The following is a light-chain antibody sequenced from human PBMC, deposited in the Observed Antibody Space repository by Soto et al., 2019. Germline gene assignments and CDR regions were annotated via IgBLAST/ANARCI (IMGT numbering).Light chain of an antibody. CDR2: DAS. CDR1: QSISSW. CDR3: QQYKT. J-gene: IGKJ1*01. Sequence: DIQMTQSPSTLSASVGDRVTITCRASQSISSWLAWYQQKPGKAPKLLIYDASSLESGVPSRFSGSGSGTELTLPISSRQPEDFAIYSCQQYKTFGQGPKVEIK. V-gene: IGKV1-5*01.